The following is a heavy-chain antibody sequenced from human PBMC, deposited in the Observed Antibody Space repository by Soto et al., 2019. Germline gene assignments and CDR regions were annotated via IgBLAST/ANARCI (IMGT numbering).Heavy chain of an antibody. Sequence: WIWIRQLPGKGLEWIGYIYNSGNTQYNPSLKSRVTISIDTSTNQYSLILTSVTAADTAVYYCASQVTFAFDYWGQGTLVTVSS. CDR3: ASQVTFAFDY. V-gene: IGHV4-31*02. CDR2: IYNSGNT. J-gene: IGHJ4*02. D-gene: IGHD2-21*02.